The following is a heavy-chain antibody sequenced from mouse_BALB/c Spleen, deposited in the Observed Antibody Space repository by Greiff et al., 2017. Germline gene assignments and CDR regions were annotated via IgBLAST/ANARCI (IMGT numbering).Heavy chain of an antibody. CDR1: GFTFSSYG. V-gene: IGHV5-6-3*01. CDR2: INSNGGST. CDR3: ARDYYGSRYGFAY. Sequence: EVHLVESGGGLVQPGGSLKLSCAASGFTFSSYGMSWVRQTPDKRLELVATINSNGGSTYYPDSVKGRFTISRDNAKNTLYLQMSSLKSEDTAMYYCARDYYGSRYGFAYWGQGTLVTVSA. D-gene: IGHD1-1*01. J-gene: IGHJ3*01.